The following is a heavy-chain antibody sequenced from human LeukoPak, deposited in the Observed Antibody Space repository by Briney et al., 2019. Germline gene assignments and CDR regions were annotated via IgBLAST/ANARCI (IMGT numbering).Heavy chain of an antibody. CDR2: INSDGSWT. V-gene: IGHV3-74*01. Sequence: GGSLRLSCAASGNYWMHWVRQAPGKGLVWVSHINSDGSWTSYADSVKGRFTISKDNAKNTVYLQMNSLRAEDTAVYYCVSFYETYWGWGTLVTVSS. D-gene: IGHD2/OR15-2a*01. CDR1: GNYW. CDR3: VSFYETY. J-gene: IGHJ4*02.